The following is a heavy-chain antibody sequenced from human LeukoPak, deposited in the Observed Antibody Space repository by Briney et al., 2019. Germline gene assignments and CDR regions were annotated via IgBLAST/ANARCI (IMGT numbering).Heavy chain of an antibody. J-gene: IGHJ3*02. Sequence: ASVKVSCKASGYTFTDYYMHWVRQAPGQGLEWMGWMNPNSGNTGYAQKFQGRVTMTRNNSISTAYMELSSLRSEDTAVYYCARGNPLISRLGDAFDIWGQGTMVTVSS. CDR1: GYTFTDYY. D-gene: IGHD2-21*01. CDR3: ARGNPLISRLGDAFDI. V-gene: IGHV1-8*02. CDR2: MNPNSGNT.